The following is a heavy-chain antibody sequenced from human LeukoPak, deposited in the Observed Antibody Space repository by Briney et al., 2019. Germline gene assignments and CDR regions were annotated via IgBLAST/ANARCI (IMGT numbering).Heavy chain of an antibody. J-gene: IGHJ4*02. D-gene: IGHD5-24*01. CDR3: AKNGDSERWLQPKFVTH. Sequence: GGSLRLSCAASGFTFSSYAMHWVRQAPGKGLEWVAVISYDGNNKYYADSVKGRFTISRDNSKNTLYLQMNSLRAEDTAVYYCAKNGDSERWLQPKFVTHWGQGTLVTVSS. CDR1: GFTFSSYA. CDR2: ISYDGNNK. V-gene: IGHV3-30*04.